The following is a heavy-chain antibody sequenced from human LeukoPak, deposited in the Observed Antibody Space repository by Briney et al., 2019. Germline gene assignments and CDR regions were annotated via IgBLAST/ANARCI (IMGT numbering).Heavy chain of an antibody. Sequence: ASVKVSCKASGYTFTGYYMHWVRQAPGQGREWMGWINPNSGGTNYAQKFQGRVTMTRDTSISTAYMELSRLRSDDTAVYYCARDYTMVRGVIDYWGQGTLVTVSS. J-gene: IGHJ4*02. CDR2: INPNSGGT. V-gene: IGHV1-2*02. D-gene: IGHD3-10*01. CDR3: ARDYTMVRGVIDY. CDR1: GYTFTGYY.